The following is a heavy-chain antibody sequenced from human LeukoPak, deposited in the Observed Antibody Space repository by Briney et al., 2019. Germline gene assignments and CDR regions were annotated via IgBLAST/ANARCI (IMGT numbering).Heavy chain of an antibody. V-gene: IGHV3-30*07. CDR3: ARVDYGDQGAMDV. CDR1: GFTFSNYA. D-gene: IGHD4-17*01. Sequence: HSGGSLRLSCAASGFTFSNYAMHWVRQAPGKGLEWVSLISSGGTYEYYADSVKGRFTISRDNSKNTLYLQLNSLRAEDTAVYYCARVDYGDQGAMDVWGQGTTVTVSS. J-gene: IGHJ6*02. CDR2: ISSGGTYE.